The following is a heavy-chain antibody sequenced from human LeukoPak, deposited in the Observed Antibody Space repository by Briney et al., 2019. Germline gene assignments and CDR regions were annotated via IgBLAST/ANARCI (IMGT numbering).Heavy chain of an antibody. D-gene: IGHD3-22*01. CDR2: IYYSGST. Sequence: SETLSLTCTVSGGSISSYYWSWIRQPPGKGLEWIGYIYYSGSTNYNPSLKSRVTISVDTSKNQFSLKLSSATAADTAVYYCARRDETYYYDSSGYYSATAGAFDIWGQGTMVTVSS. CDR1: GGSISSYY. J-gene: IGHJ3*02. V-gene: IGHV4-59*08. CDR3: ARRDETYYYDSSGYYSATAGAFDI.